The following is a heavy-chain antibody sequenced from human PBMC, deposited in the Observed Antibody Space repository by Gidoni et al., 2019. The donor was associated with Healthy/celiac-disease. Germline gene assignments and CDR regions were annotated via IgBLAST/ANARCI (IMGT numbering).Heavy chain of an antibody. Sequence: EVQLLESGGGLVQPGGSLRLSCAASGFPFSSYAMSWVRQAPGKGLEWVSAISGSGGSTYYADSVKGRFTISRDNSKNTLYLQMNSLRAEDTAVYYCAKDPVYCGGDCSIGGLGAFDIWGQGTMVTVSS. D-gene: IGHD2-21*01. CDR3: AKDPVYCGGDCSIGGLGAFDI. CDR2: ISGSGGST. V-gene: IGHV3-23*01. J-gene: IGHJ3*02. CDR1: GFPFSSYA.